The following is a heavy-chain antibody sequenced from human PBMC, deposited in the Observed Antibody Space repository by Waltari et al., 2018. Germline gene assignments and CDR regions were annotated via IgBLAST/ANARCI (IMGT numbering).Heavy chain of an antibody. Sequence: WGRRAPGKGLEWVAVIWYDGSNKYYADSVKGRFTISRDNSKNTLYLQMNSLRAEDTAMYYCAKDGTNDYSKYGSYYYYYMDVWGKGTTVTVSS. J-gene: IGHJ6*03. D-gene: IGHD4-4*01. V-gene: IGHV3-33*06. CDR3: AKDGTNDYSKYGSYYYYYMDV. CDR2: IWYDGSNK.